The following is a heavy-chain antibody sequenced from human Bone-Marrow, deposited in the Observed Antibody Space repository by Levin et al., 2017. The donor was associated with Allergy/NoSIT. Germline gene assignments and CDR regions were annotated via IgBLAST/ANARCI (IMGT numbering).Heavy chain of an antibody. CDR2: KYPNSDNA. CDR3: ARDVLGSGYLFDY. CDR1: GYTFTSFD. Sequence: GESLKISCKTSGYTFTSFDINWVRQATGQGLEWMGWKYPNSDNAGYAQKFQGRVTMTRNTPISTAYMELSRLTSDDTAIYYCARDVLGSGYLFDYWGQGTLVTVSS. D-gene: IGHD5-12*01. J-gene: IGHJ4*02. V-gene: IGHV1-8*01.